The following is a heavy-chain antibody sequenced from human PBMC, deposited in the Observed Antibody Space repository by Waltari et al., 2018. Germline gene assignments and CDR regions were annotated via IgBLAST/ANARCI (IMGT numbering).Heavy chain of an antibody. D-gene: IGHD3-22*01. CDR3: ARDNFYDSSGYPWAFDI. J-gene: IGHJ3*02. V-gene: IGHV3-33*01. CDR2: IWYDGSNK. CDR1: GFTFSSYG. Sequence: QVQLVESGGGVVQPGRSLRLSCAASGFTFSSYGMPWVRQAPGQGLEWVAFIWYDGSNKYYADSVKGRFTISRDNSKNTLYLQMNSLRAEDTAVYYCARDNFYDSSGYPWAFDIWGQGTMVTVSS.